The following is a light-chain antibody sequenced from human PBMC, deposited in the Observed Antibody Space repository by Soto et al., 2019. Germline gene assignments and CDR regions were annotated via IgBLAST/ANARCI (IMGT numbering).Light chain of an antibody. CDR2: DVS. CDR3: SSYTRSSPLV. Sequence: QSVLTQPASVSGSPGQSITISCTGTSSDVGAYNYVSWYQQHPGNAPKLMIYDVSNRPSGVSNRFSGSKSGNTASLTIFGLQAEDEAAYYCSSYTRSSPLVFGGGTKLTVL. V-gene: IGLV2-14*03. CDR1: SSDVGAYNY. J-gene: IGLJ2*01.